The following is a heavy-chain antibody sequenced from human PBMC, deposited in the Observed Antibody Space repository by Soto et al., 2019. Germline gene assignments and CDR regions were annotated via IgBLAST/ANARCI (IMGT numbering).Heavy chain of an antibody. Sequence: GGSLRLSCAASGFTFSSYAMSWVRQAPGKGLEWVSAISGSGGSTYYADSVKGRFTISRDNSKNTLYLQMNSLRAEDTAVYYCAKERYTAMATYYYYYGMDVWGQGTTVTVSS. J-gene: IGHJ6*02. CDR3: AKERYTAMATYYYYYGMDV. V-gene: IGHV3-23*01. CDR2: ISGSGGST. D-gene: IGHD5-18*01. CDR1: GFTFSSYA.